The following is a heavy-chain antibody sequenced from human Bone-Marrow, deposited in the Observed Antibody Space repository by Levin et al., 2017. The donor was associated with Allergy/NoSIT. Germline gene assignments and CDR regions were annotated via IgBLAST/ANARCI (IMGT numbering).Heavy chain of an antibody. J-gene: IGHJ4*02. CDR1: GFTFRNFP. V-gene: IGHV3-23*01. CDR2: ITGDGGSS. Sequence: GESLKISCAASGFTFRNFPMTWVRQAPGKGLEWVSVITGDGGSSYYADSAKGRFTISRDNSKNTLYLQMNSLRVEDTAVYYCAREPAFRFDYDNWGQGTLVSVSS. CDR3: AREPAFRFDYDN.